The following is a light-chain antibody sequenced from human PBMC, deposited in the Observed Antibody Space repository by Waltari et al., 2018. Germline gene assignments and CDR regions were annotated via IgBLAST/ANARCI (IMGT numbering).Light chain of an antibody. CDR2: DAS. CDR3: QQRSNVLFA. CDR1: QSVSSF. V-gene: IGKV3-11*01. Sequence: EVVLTQSPATLSLSPGERATLSCRASQSVSSFLAWYQQKPGQAPRLLIYDASNRAPGIPARFSGSGSGTDFTLTISSLEPEDFAVYYCQQRSNVLFAFGPGTKVDFK. J-gene: IGKJ3*01.